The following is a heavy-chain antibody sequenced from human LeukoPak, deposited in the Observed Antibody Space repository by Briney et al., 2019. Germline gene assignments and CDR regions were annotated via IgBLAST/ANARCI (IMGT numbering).Heavy chain of an antibody. CDR1: GGSFSGYY. Sequence: PSQTLSLTCAVYGGSFSGYYWSWIRQPPGKGLEWIGEINHSGSTNYNPSLKSRVTISVDTSKNQFSLKLSSVTAADTAVYYCARGLGYCSGGSCLPRFDYWGQGTLVTVSS. J-gene: IGHJ4*02. CDR3: ARGLGYCSGGSCLPRFDY. CDR2: INHSGST. V-gene: IGHV4-34*01. D-gene: IGHD2-15*01.